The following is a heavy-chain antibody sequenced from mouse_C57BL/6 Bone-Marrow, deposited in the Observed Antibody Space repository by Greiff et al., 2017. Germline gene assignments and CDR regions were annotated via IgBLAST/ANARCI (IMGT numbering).Heavy chain of an antibody. CDR3: ARHYGKPLWYFDV. J-gene: IGHJ1*03. CDR1: GFSLTSYA. CDR2: IWTGGGT. Sequence: VMLVESGPGLVAPSQSLSITCTVSGFSLTSYAISWVRQPPGKGLEWLGVIWTGGGTNYNSALKSRLSISKDNSKSQGFLKMNSLQTDDTARYSCARHYGKPLWYFDVWGTGTTVTVSS. V-gene: IGHV2-9-1*01. D-gene: IGHD2-1*01.